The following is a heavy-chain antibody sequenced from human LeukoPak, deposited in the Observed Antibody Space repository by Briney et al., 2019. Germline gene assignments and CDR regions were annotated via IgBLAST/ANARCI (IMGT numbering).Heavy chain of an antibody. CDR1: GYSFTSYW. J-gene: IGHJ6*03. Sequence: GESLKISCKGSGYSFTSYWIGWVRQMPGKGLEWMGIIYPGDSDTRYSPSFQGQVTISAASSINTAYLQWTSLKASDTAMYYCARSIVNYYYMDVWGKGTTVTVSS. D-gene: IGHD3-22*01. V-gene: IGHV5-51*01. CDR3: ARSIVNYYYMDV. CDR2: IYPGDSDT.